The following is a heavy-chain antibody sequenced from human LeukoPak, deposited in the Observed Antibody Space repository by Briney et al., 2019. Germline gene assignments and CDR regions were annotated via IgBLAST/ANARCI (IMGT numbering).Heavy chain of an antibody. CDR3: ARDTLWSFDA. D-gene: IGHD2-8*02. CDR1: GFTFSSYS. J-gene: IGHJ4*02. V-gene: IGHV3-48*04. Sequence: AGGSLRLSCAASGFTFSSYSMNWVRQAPGKGLEWVSYITNSGSTIYCSDSFMGRFTISRDNAKNSLYLQMSSLRAEDTAVYYCARDTLWSFDAWGQGTLVTVSS. CDR2: ITNSGSTI.